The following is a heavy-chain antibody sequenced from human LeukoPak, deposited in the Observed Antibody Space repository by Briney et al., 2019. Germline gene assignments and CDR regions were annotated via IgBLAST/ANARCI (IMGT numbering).Heavy chain of an antibody. CDR1: GDSITSGGYY. CDR3: ARDVLR. Sequence: PSETLSLTCTVSGDSITSGGYYWSWIRQRPGKGLEWIGYIYKTGSTYYNPSLKSRVTMPVDTSRNQFSLKVNSVTAADTAVYYCARDVLRWGQGTLVTVSS. V-gene: IGHV4-31*03. CDR2: IYKTGST. J-gene: IGHJ4*02.